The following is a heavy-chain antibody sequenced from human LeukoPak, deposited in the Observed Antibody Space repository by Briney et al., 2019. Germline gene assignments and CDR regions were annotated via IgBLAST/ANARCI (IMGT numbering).Heavy chain of an antibody. Sequence: GASLKISCQTSGYSLVTYGIVWVRQMPGKGLEWVGLIYPGHSDTTYSPSFQGQVTISADKSTDTAYLHWNSLKASDTATYFCARRIQGYLDYWGLGTLVTVSS. CDR3: ARRIQGYLDY. CDR1: GYSLVTYG. CDR2: IYPGHSDT. J-gene: IGHJ4*02. V-gene: IGHV5-51*01.